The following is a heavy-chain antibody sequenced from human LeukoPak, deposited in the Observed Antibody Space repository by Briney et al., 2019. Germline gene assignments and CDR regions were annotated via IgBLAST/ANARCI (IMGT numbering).Heavy chain of an antibody. J-gene: IGHJ6*02. CDR1: GGSISSYY. V-gene: IGHV4-59*08. D-gene: IGHD2-2*01. CDR3: ARYIVVVPAAGPDYYYYGMDV. CDR2: IYYSGST. Sequence: SETLSLTCTVSGGSISSYYWSWTRQPPGKGLEWIGYIYYSGSTNYNPSLKGRVTISVDTSKNQFSLKLSSVTAADTAVYYCARYIVVVPAAGPDYYYYGMDVWGQGTTVTVSS.